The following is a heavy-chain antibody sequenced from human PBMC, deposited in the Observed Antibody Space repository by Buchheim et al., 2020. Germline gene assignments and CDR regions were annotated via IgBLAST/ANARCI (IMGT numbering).Heavy chain of an antibody. V-gene: IGHV3-11*06. CDR3: ATTDTGSYSSSWYYFDY. Sequence: QVQLVESRGGLVKPGGSLRLSCAASGFTFSDYYMSWIRQAPGKGLERVSYISSSSSYTNYADSVKGRFTISRDNAKNSLYLQMNSLRAEDTAVYYCATTDTGSYSSSWYYFDYWGQGTL. J-gene: IGHJ4*02. CDR2: ISSSSSYT. D-gene: IGHD6-13*01. CDR1: GFTFSDYY.